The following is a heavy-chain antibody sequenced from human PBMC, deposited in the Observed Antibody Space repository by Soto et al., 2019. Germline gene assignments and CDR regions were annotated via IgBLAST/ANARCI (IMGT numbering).Heavy chain of an antibody. Sequence: SLRLSCAASGFTFDDYAMHWVRQAPGKGLEWVSGISWNSGSIGYADSVKGRFTISRDNAKNSLYLQMNSLRAEDTALYYCAKGRGYSSGWFYYYYYGMDVWGQGPTVTVAS. D-gene: IGHD6-19*01. J-gene: IGHJ6*02. CDR1: GFTFDDYA. CDR2: ISWNSGSI. CDR3: AKGRGYSSGWFYYYYYGMDV. V-gene: IGHV3-9*01.